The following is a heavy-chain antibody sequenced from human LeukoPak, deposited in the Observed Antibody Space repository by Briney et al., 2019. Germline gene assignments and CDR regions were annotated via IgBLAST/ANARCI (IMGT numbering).Heavy chain of an antibody. D-gene: IGHD2-2*02. Sequence: SETLSLTCTVSGGSISSGDYYWSWIRQPPGKGLEWIGYIYYSGSTNYNPSLKSRVTISVDTSKNQFSLKLSSVTAADTAVYYCARTVPAAIAWFDPWGQGTLVTVSS. CDR3: ARTVPAAIAWFDP. CDR2: IYYSGST. J-gene: IGHJ5*02. V-gene: IGHV4-61*08. CDR1: GGSISSGDYY.